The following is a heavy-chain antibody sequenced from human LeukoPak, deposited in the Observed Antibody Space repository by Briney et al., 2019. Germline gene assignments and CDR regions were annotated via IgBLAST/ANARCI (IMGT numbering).Heavy chain of an antibody. J-gene: IGHJ5*02. Sequence: GASVKVSCKASGYTFTRYYMHWVRQAPAPGLEWMGIINPSGCSTSYAQKFQGRVTMTRDTYTSTVYMELSSLSSEGPAVYYCARGGYYHNWFDPWGQGTLVTVSS. CDR3: ARGGYYHNWFDP. V-gene: IGHV1-46*01. CDR1: GYTFTRYY. CDR2: INPSGCST. D-gene: IGHD3-22*01.